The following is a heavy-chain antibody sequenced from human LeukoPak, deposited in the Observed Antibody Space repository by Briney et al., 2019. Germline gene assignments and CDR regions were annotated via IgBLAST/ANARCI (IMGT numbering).Heavy chain of an antibody. D-gene: IGHD3-10*01. CDR3: ARDSYGSDY. CDR1: GFIFSTYA. CDR2: ISYDESNE. Sequence: PGGSLRLFCAASGFIFSTYAMHWVRQAPGKGLDWVAVISYDESNEYHADSVKGRFTISRDNSKNTLYLQMNSLRAEDSAVYYCARDSYGSDYWGQGTLVTVSS. V-gene: IGHV3-30-3*01. J-gene: IGHJ4*02.